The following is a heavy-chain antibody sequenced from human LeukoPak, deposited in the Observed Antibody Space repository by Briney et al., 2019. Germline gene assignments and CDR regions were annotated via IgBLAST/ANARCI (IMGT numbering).Heavy chain of an antibody. CDR2: ISSDESST. CDR3: ARFGYSSGWSFDY. J-gene: IGHJ4*02. Sequence: GGSLRLSCAASGFTFSSYWMHWVRQDPGKGLVWVSRISSDESSTSYADSVKGRFTISRDNAKNSLYLQMNSLRAEDTAVYYCARFGYSSGWSFDYWGLGTLVTVSS. V-gene: IGHV3-74*01. CDR1: GFTFSSYW. D-gene: IGHD6-19*01.